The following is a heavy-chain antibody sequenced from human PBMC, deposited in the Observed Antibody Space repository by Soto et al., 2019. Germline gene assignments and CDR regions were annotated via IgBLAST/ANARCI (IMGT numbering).Heavy chain of an antibody. J-gene: IGHJ6*02. CDR2: ISVSGANT. D-gene: IGHD3-16*01. Sequence: PGGSLRLSCVASGFKFSSYALTWVRQAPGKGLEWVSVISVSGANTYYADSVKGRFTISRDNSKNTLYLQMNSLRAEDTAIYYCGKASTYPLDGMDVWGQGTAVTVSS. CDR1: GFKFSSYA. V-gene: IGHV3-23*01. CDR3: GKASTYPLDGMDV.